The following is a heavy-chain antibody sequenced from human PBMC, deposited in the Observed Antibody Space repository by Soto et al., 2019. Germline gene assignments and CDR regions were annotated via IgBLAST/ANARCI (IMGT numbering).Heavy chain of an antibody. CDR1: GFSLSTSGVG. Sequence: SGPTLVKPTQTLTLTCTFSGFSLSTSGVGVGWIRQPPGKALEWLALIYWNDDKRYSPSLKSRLTITKDTSKNQVVLTMTNMDPVDTATYYCAHPSDYDFWSGYRPLYFDYWGQGTLVTVSS. D-gene: IGHD3-3*01. CDR3: AHPSDYDFWSGYRPLYFDY. V-gene: IGHV2-5*01. CDR2: IYWNDDK. J-gene: IGHJ4*02.